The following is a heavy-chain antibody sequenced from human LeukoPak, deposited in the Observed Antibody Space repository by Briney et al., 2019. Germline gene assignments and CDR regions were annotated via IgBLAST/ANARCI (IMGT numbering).Heavy chain of an antibody. Sequence: PSETLSLSCTVPGGSISSSSYYWGWIRPPPGKGLEWIGSIYYSGSTYYNPSLKSRVTISVDTSKNQFSLKLSSVTAADTAVYYCARAPTSSYGDYRGGWGDFDYWGQGTLVTVSS. D-gene: IGHD4-17*01. CDR2: IYYSGST. CDR3: ARAPTSSYGDYRGGWGDFDY. J-gene: IGHJ4*02. CDR1: GGSISSSSYY. V-gene: IGHV4-39*01.